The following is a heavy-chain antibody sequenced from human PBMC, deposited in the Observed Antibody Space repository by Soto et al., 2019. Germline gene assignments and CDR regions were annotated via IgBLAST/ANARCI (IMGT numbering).Heavy chain of an antibody. CDR1: GGSFSGYY. V-gene: IGHV4-34*01. D-gene: IGHD1-26*01. Sequence: SETLSLTCAVYGGSFSGYYWSWIRQPPGKGLEWIGEINHSGSTNYNPSLKSRVTISVDTSKNQFSLKLSSVTAADTAVYYCATGHTVGANFDYWGQGTLVTVSS. CDR3: ATGHTVGANFDY. J-gene: IGHJ4*02. CDR2: INHSGST.